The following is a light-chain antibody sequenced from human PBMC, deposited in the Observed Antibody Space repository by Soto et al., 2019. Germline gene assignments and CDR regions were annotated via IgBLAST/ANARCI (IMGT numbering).Light chain of an antibody. V-gene: IGLV2-14*03. J-gene: IGLJ2*01. CDR1: SNDVGSYNF. CDR3: SSYTRSSTVL. Sequence: QSALTQPASVSGSPGQSITISCIGTSNDVGSYNFVSWYQKHPNTAPRLIIYDVSNQPSGVSNRFSGSKSDNTASLTISGLQAEDEADYYCSSYTRSSTVLFGGGTKVTVL. CDR2: DVS.